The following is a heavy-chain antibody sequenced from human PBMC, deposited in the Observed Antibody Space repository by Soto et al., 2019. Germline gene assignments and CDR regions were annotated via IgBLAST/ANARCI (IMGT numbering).Heavy chain of an antibody. CDR3: ARRYGYNSMGYFDY. V-gene: IGHV4-39*01. CDR1: GGSISSSSYY. Sequence: PSETLSLTCTVSGGSISSSSYYWGWIRQPPGKGLEWIGSIYYSGSTYYNPSLKSRVTISVDTSKNQFSLKLSSVTAADTAVYYCARRYGYNSMGYFDYWGQGTLVTVSS. D-gene: IGHD5-12*01. J-gene: IGHJ4*02. CDR2: IYYSGST.